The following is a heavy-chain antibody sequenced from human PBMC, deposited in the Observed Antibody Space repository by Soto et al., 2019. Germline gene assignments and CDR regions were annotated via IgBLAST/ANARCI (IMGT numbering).Heavy chain of an antibody. Sequence: QLHLVQSGAVVKKPGASVTVSCSASGYPVTAYYMHWVRQAPGRGLEWMGGINPATGAAKYTQTLRGSGTMTRDPSPSTVLMGLGGRRAEDAVFFFGAGGGGVGVAGSAAFDMWGQGTLVTVSS. CDR1: GYPVTAYY. V-gene: IGHV1-2*05. CDR3: AGGGGVGVAGSAAFDM. D-gene: IGHD3-3*01. J-gene: IGHJ3*02. CDR2: INPATGAA.